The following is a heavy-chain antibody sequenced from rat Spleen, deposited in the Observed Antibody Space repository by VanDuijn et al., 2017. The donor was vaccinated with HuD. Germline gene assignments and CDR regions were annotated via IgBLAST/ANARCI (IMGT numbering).Heavy chain of an antibody. CDR1: GYSITSSHR. CDR2: INSAGST. D-gene: IGHD5-1*01. Sequence: EVQLQESGPGLVKPSQSLSLTCSVTGYSITSSHRWNWIRKFPGNKLEWMGYINSAGSTSYNPSLKSRISITRDTSKNQFFLQVNSVTSEDTATYYCARHPPLGAYWYFDFWGPGTMVTVSS. CDR3: ARHPPLGAYWYFDF. J-gene: IGHJ1*01. V-gene: IGHV3-3*01.